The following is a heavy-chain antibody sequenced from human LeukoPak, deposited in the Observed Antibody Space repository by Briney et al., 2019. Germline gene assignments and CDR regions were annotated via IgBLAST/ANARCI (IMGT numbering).Heavy chain of an antibody. D-gene: IGHD1-26*01. CDR2: IIPILGIA. J-gene: IGHJ4*02. CDR3: ALAGATTLGVFDY. V-gene: IGHV1-69*04. CDR1: GGTFSSYA. Sequence: SVKVSCKASGGTFSSYAISWVRQAPGQGLEWMGRIIPILGIANYAQKFQGRVTITADKSTSTAYMELSSLRSEDTAVYYCALAGATTLGVFDYWGQGTLVTVSS.